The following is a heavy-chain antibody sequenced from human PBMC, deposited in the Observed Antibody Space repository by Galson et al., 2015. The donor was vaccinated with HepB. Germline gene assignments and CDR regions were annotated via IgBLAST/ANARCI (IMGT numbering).Heavy chain of an antibody. CDR2: ISGSGGST. D-gene: IGHD2-15*01. CDR3: AKDRGSGYYYYYGMDV. Sequence: SLRLSCAASGFTFSSYAMSWVRQAPGKGLEWVSAISGSGGSTYYADSVKGRFTISRDNSKNTLYLQMNSLRAEDTAVYYCAKDRGSGYYYYYGMDVWGQGTTVTVSS. V-gene: IGHV3-23*01. CDR1: GFTFSSYA. J-gene: IGHJ6*02.